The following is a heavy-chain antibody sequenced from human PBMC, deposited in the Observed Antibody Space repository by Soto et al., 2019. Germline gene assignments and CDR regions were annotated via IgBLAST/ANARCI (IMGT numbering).Heavy chain of an antibody. J-gene: IGHJ6*02. CDR2: ISYDGSNK. CDR3: ARDLCMDV. CDR1: GFTFSSYA. Sequence: QVQLVESGGGVVQPGRSLRLSCAASGFTFSSYAMHWVRQAPGKGLEWVAVISYDGSNKYYADSVKGRFTISRDTSKNTLYLQMNSLRAEDTAVYYCARDLCMDVWGQGTTVTVSS. V-gene: IGHV3-30-3*01.